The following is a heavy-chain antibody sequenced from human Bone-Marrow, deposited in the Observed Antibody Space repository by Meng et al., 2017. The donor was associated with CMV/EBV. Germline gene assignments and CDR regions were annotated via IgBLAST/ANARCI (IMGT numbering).Heavy chain of an antibody. V-gene: IGHV3-30*04. J-gene: IGHJ6*02. D-gene: IGHD3-9*01. Sequence: GESLKISCAASGFTFSSYAMYWVRQAPGKGLEWVAVISYDGSNKYYADSVKGRFTISRDNSKNTLYLQMNSLRAEDTAVYYCARGGNFLTWGMDVWGQGTTVTVYS. CDR2: ISYDGSNK. CDR3: ARGGNFLTWGMDV. CDR1: GFTFSSYA.